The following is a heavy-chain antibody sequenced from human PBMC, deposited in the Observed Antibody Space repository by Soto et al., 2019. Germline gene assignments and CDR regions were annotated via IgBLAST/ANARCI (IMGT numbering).Heavy chain of an antibody. V-gene: IGHV4-59*01. CDR2: LYDSGST. CDR3: ARETYYGSGTYFRLDV. J-gene: IGHJ6*02. Sequence: QVQLQESGPGLVKPSETLSLTCTVSGDSISTYYWSWIRQPPGKGLEWIGYLYDSGSTHYNPSLKSRVTISVDTSKNQFSLKLTSVTAADTAVYYCARETYYGSGTYFRLDVWGQGTRVTVSS. CDR1: GDSISTYY. D-gene: IGHD3-10*01.